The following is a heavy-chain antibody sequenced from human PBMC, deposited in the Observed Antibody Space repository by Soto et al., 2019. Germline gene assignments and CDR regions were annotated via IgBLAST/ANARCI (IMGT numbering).Heavy chain of an antibody. CDR1: GFTVSSKY. D-gene: IGHD3-3*01. V-gene: IGHV3-66*01. J-gene: IGHJ4*02. CDR2: IQSGGPT. CDR3: AKDQEVLRFSLLR. Sequence: PGGSLRLSCAASGFTVSSKYMSWVRQAPGKGLEWVSLIQSGGPTYYADSVKGRFTISRDTSENTLHLQMDSLRAEDTAVYYCAKDQEVLRFSLLRWGQGTLVTVSS.